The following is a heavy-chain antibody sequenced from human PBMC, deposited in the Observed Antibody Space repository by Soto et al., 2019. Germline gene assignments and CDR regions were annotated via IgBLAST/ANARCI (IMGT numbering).Heavy chain of an antibody. CDR1: GGSIRSYY. D-gene: IGHD5-18*01. Sequence: SETLPLTCTVSGGSIRSYYWTWIRQPPGKGLEWLGYIFYSGSTFYNPSLKSRVTISIHTSKSQFSLQLTSVTAADTAVYYCARGAADTAMVDSWGQGTLVTSPQ. V-gene: IGHV4-59*01. CDR3: ARGAADTAMVDS. CDR2: IFYSGST. J-gene: IGHJ4*02.